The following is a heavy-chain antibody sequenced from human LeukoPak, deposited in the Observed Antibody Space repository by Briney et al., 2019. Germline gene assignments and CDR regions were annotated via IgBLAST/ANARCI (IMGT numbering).Heavy chain of an antibody. V-gene: IGHV3-48*04. Sequence: GGSLRLSCAASGFTFSSYSMNWVRQAPGKGLEWVSYISSSSSTIYYADSVKGRFTISRDNAKNSLYLQMNSLRAEDTAVYYCARDHAGGYYYYYGMDVWGQGTTVTVSS. CDR2: ISSSSSTI. J-gene: IGHJ6*02. CDR3: ARDHAGGYYYYYGMDV. CDR1: GFTFSSYS. D-gene: IGHD2-15*01.